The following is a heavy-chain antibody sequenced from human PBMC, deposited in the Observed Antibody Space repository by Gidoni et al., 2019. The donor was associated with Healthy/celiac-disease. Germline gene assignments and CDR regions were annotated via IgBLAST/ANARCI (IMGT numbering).Heavy chain of an antibody. CDR3: TRVPLLWFGETPGAFDI. V-gene: IGHV3-49*05. Sequence: EVQLVESAGGLVKPGRSLRLSCTASGFTFGDYAMSWFRQAPGKGLEWVGFIRSKAYGGTTEYAASVKGRFTISRDDSKSIAYLQMNSLKTEDTAVYYCTRVPLLWFGETPGAFDIWGQGTMVTVSS. CDR1: GFTFGDYA. CDR2: IRSKAYGGTT. J-gene: IGHJ3*02. D-gene: IGHD3-10*01.